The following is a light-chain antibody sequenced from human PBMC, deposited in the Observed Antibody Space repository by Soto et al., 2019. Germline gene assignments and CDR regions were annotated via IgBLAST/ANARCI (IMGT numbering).Light chain of an antibody. CDR2: GNS. CDR1: RSNIGAGYD. CDR3: QSYDSSLSYV. V-gene: IGLV1-40*01. J-gene: IGLJ1*01. Sequence: QAVVTQPPSVSGAPGQRVTISCTGSRSNIGAGYDVHWYQQLPGTAPKLLIYGNSNRPSGVPDRFSGSKSGTSASLAITGLQAEDEADYYCQSYDSSLSYVFETGTKRTVL.